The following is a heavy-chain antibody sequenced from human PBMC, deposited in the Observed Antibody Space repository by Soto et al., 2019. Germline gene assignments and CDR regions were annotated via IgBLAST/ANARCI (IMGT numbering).Heavy chain of an antibody. J-gene: IGHJ4*02. CDR3: AGTGYFSASYYFDY. D-gene: IGHD3-9*01. CDR1: GGSISSGDYY. CDR2: IYYSGST. Sequence: PSETLSLTCTVSGGSISSGDYYWSWIRQPPGKGLEWIGYIYYSGSTYCNPSLKSRVTISVDTSKNQFSLKLSSVTAADTAVYYCAGTGYFSASYYFDYWGQGTLVTVSS. V-gene: IGHV4-30-4*01.